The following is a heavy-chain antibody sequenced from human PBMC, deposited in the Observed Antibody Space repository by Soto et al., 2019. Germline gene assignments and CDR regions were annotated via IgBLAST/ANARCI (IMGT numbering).Heavy chain of an antibody. CDR1: GYTFTGYY. Sequence: QVQLVQSGAEVKKPGASVKVSCKASGYTFTGYYMHWVRQAPGQGLERMGWINPNSGGTNYAQKFQGWVTMTRDTSISTAHMELSRLRSDDTAVYYCARDPPSPICSGGSCYSGTPRYYFDYWGQVTLVTVSS. CDR2: INPNSGGT. V-gene: IGHV1-2*04. D-gene: IGHD2-15*01. J-gene: IGHJ4*02. CDR3: ARDPPSPICSGGSCYSGTPRYYFDY.